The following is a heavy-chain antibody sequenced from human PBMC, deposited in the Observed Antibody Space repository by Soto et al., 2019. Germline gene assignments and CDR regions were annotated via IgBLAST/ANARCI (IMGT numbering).Heavy chain of an antibody. CDR1: GGTFSSYA. CDR2: IIPIFGTA. J-gene: IGHJ4*02. D-gene: IGHD5-18*01. CDR3: ARGHTAMAQFDY. V-gene: IGHV1-69*06. Sequence: SVKVSCKASGGTFSSYAISWVRQAPGQGLEWMGGIIPIFGTANYAQKFQGRVTITADKSTSTAYMELSSLRSEDTAVYYCARGHTAMAQFDYWGQGTLVTVSS.